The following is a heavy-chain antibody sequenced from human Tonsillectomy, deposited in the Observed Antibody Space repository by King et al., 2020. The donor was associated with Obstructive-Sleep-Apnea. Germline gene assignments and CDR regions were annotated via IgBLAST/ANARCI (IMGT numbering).Heavy chain of an antibody. CDR2: ISWNSGSI. CDR1: GFTFDDYA. D-gene: IGHD3-22*01. V-gene: IGHV3-9*01. J-gene: IGHJ4*02. Sequence: VQLVESGGGLVQPGRSLRLSCAASGFTFDDYAMHWVRQAPGKGLEWVSGISWNSGSIGYADSVKGRFTISRDNAKNSLYLQMNSLRAEDTALYYCAKAYYDSVTVYFDYWGQGTLVTVPS. CDR3: AKAYYDSVTVYFDY.